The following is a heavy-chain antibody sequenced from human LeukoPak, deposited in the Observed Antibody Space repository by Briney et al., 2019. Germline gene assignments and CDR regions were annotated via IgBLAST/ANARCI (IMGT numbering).Heavy chain of an antibody. V-gene: IGHV4-59*01. CDR1: GDSISSYY. CDR3: ARGGGTLDY. D-gene: IGHD3-16*01. CDR2: VYDGGKT. Sequence: SETLSLTCNVSGDSISSYYWSWIRRPPGKGLEWIGYVYDGGKTNYNASLISGVTISVDTSKNQFSLKLTSVPPADTAVYYCARGGGTLDYWGQGTLVTVSS. J-gene: IGHJ4*02.